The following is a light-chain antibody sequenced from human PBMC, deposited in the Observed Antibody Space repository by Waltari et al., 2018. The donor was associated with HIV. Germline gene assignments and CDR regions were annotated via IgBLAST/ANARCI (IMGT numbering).Light chain of an antibody. CDR3: QQSYSSPGT. J-gene: IGKJ1*01. CDR1: QSISNN. CDR2: AAS. V-gene: IGKV1-39*01. Sequence: DIQMTQSPSSLYASVGVRVTITCRASQSISNNVNWYQQKPVKAPNLLIYAASSLESGVPSRFSGSGSGTEFTLTISSLQYEDFATYHCQQSYSSPGTFGQGTKVEI.